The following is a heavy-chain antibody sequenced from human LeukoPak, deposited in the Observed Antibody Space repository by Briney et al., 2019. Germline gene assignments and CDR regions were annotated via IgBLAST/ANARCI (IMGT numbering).Heavy chain of an antibody. D-gene: IGHD6-13*01. CDR1: GYTFTSYG. CDR3: ARDIAAAAKNWFDP. CDR2: ISAYNGNT. Sequence: ASVKVSCKASGYTFTSYGISWVRQAPGQGLEWMGWISAYNGNTNYAQKLQGRVTMTTDTSTSTAYMELRSLRSDDTAVYYCARDIAAAAKNWFDPWGQGTLVTVSS. J-gene: IGHJ5*02. V-gene: IGHV1-18*01.